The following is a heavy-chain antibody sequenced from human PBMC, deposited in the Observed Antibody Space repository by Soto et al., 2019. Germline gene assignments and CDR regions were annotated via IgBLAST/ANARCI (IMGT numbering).Heavy chain of an antibody. V-gene: IGHV5-51*01. Sequence: PGESLKISCKGSGYSFTSYWIGWVRQMPGKGLEWMGITYPGDSDTRYSPSFQGQVTISADKSISTAYLQWSSLKASDTAMYYCARHGTGIAVDYYGMDVWGQGTTVTVSS. D-gene: IGHD1-1*01. CDR1: GYSFTSYW. CDR2: TYPGDSDT. J-gene: IGHJ6*02. CDR3: ARHGTGIAVDYYGMDV.